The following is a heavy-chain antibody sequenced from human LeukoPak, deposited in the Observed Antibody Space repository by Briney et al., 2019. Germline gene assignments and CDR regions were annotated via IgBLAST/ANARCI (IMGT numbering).Heavy chain of an antibody. CDR3: ARMGWNWNPDP. V-gene: IGHV4-39*01. D-gene: IGHD1-1*01. CDR2: IYYSGST. CDR1: GGSISSSSYY. J-gene: IGHJ5*02. Sequence: PSETLSLTCTVSGGSISSSSYYWGWIRQPPGKGLEWIGSIYYSGSTYYNPSLKSRVTISVDTSKNQFSLKLSSVTAADTAVYYCARMGWNWNPDPWGQGTLVTVSS.